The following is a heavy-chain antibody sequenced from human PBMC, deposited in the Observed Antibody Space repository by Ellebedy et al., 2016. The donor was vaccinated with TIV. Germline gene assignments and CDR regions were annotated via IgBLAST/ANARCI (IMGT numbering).Heavy chain of an antibody. CDR1: GGSISNYY. D-gene: IGHD2-15*01. J-gene: IGHJ6*02. Sequence: SETLSLTXTVSGGSISNYYWTWIRQPPGKGLEWIGYIYSSGSTNYNPSLKSRVNISVDTSKNQFSLKLSTVTAADTAVYYCARDRSGGGGSGHYYYGMDVWGQGTTVTVSS. CDR2: IYSSGST. CDR3: ARDRSGGGGSGHYYYGMDV. V-gene: IGHV4-59*12.